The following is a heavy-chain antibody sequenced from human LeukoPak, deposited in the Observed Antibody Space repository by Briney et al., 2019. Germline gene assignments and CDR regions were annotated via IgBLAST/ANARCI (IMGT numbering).Heavy chain of an antibody. D-gene: IGHD3-9*01. V-gene: IGHV5-51*01. CDR3: ARQLEDYDILTGYYRIFDY. CDR2: IYPGDSDT. J-gene: IGHJ4*02. Sequence: PGESLKISCKGSGYSFTSYWIGWVRQMPGKGLEWVGIIYPGDSDTRYSPSFQGQVTISADKSISTAYLQWSSLKASDTAMYYCARQLEDYDILTGYYRIFDYWGQGTLVTVSS. CDR1: GYSFTSYW.